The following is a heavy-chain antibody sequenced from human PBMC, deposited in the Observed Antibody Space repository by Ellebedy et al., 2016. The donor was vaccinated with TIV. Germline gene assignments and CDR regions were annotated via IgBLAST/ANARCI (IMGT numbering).Heavy chain of an antibody. J-gene: IGHJ4*02. CDR2: ISYDGSNK. Sequence: GGSLRLSXAASGFTFSSYAMHWVRQAPGKGLEWVAVISYDGSNKYYADSVKGRFTISRDNSKNTLYLQMNSLRAEDTAVYYCARDSRIAAFHYWGQGTLVTVSS. D-gene: IGHD6-6*01. CDR3: ARDSRIAAFHY. CDR1: GFTFSSYA. V-gene: IGHV3-30-3*01.